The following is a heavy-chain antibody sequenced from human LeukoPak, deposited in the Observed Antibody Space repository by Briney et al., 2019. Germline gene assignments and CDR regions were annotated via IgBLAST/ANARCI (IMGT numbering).Heavy chain of an antibody. Sequence: GSLRLSCAASGLTFSSYAMSWIRRPAGKGLEWIGRIYTSGSTNYNPSLKSRVTISVDTSKNQFSLKLSSVTAADTAVYYCARDPFSSSSRFDIWGQGTMVTVSS. CDR3: ARDPFSSSSRFDI. CDR2: IYTSGST. J-gene: IGHJ3*02. D-gene: IGHD6-6*01. CDR1: GLTFSSYA. V-gene: IGHV4-4*07.